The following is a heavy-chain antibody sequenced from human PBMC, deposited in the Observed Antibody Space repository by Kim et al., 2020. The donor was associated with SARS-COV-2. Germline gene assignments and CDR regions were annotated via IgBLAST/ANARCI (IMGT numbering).Heavy chain of an antibody. Sequence: ASVKVSCKASGYTFTSYYMHWVRQAPGQGLEWMGIINPSGGSTSYAQKFQGRVTMTTDTSTSTVYMELSSLRSEDTAVYYCARDRGYCSSTSCFGWFDPWGQGTLVTVSS. CDR1: GYTFTSYY. D-gene: IGHD2-2*01. CDR3: ARDRGYCSSTSCFGWFDP. V-gene: IGHV1-46*01. CDR2: INPSGGST. J-gene: IGHJ5*02.